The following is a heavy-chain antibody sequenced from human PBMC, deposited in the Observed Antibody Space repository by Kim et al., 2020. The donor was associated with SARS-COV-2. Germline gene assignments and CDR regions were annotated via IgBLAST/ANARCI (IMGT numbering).Heavy chain of an antibody. CDR1: GYSISSGYY. V-gene: IGHV4-38-2*02. J-gene: IGHJ5*02. CDR3: ARDHCSSTSCYLSVGWFDP. Sequence: SETLSLTCTVSGYSISSGYYWGWIRQPPGKGLEWIGSIYHSGSTYYNPSLKSRVTISVDTSKNQFSLKLSSVTAADTAVYYCARDHCSSTSCYLSVGWFDPWGQGTLVTVSS. CDR2: IYHSGST. D-gene: IGHD2-2*01.